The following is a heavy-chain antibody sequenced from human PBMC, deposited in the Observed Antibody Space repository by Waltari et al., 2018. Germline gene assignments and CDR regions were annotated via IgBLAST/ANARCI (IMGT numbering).Heavy chain of an antibody. CDR3: ARVFHGFDI. CDR2: IYYTGST. CDR1: GGSTSGYY. V-gene: IGHV4-59*01. Sequence: QVQLQESGSGQVKHSETLSLTCPVAGGSTSGYYWSWIRQPPGQGLEWIGNIYYTGSTNYNPSLKSRVTISVDTSKKQFSLNLSSVTAADTAVYFCARVFHGFDIWGQGTMVTVSS. J-gene: IGHJ3*02.